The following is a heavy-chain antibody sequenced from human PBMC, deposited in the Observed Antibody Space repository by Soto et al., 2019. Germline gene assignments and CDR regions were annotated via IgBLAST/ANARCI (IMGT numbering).Heavy chain of an antibody. J-gene: IGHJ2*01. CDR3: ARGNHRWLQLWYFDL. Sequence: QVQLVQSGAEVKKPGSSVTVSCKASGGTFSSYTISWVRQAPGLGLEWMGGIIPIFGTANYAQKFQGRVTITGDESTSTAYMELSSLRSEDTAVYYCARGNHRWLQLWYFDLWGRGTLVTVSS. CDR1: GGTFSSYT. CDR2: IIPIFGTA. V-gene: IGHV1-69*12. D-gene: IGHD5-12*01.